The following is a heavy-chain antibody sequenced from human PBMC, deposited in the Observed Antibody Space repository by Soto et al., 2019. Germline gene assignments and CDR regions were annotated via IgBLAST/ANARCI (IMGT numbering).Heavy chain of an antibody. Sequence: QLRLVESGGGLVRPRGSLRLSCAASGFTFSDFYMSWIRQTPGKGLEWVSYISGPGNSVDYGDSVKGRFTISRDNAKNSLFLQMSGLRPDASGIYYCARGTTDYVVWGQGTQVSVSS. CDR3: ARGTTDYVV. D-gene: IGHD4-17*01. V-gene: IGHV3-11*01. J-gene: IGHJ1*01. CDR1: GFTFSDFY. CDR2: ISGPGNSV.